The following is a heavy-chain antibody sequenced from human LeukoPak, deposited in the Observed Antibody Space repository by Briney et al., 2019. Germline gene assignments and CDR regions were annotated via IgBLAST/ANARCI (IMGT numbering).Heavy chain of an antibody. V-gene: IGHV3-74*01. J-gene: IGHJ3*02. D-gene: IGHD4-17*01. Sequence: SGGSLRLSCAASGFTFSSYWMHWVRQAPGKGLVWVSRINSDGSSTSYADSVKGRFTISRDNSKNTLHLQMNSLRAEDTAVYYCAKDRHPPDYGDPMGAFDIWGQGTMVTVSS. CDR1: GFTFSSYW. CDR3: AKDRHPPDYGDPMGAFDI. CDR2: INSDGSST.